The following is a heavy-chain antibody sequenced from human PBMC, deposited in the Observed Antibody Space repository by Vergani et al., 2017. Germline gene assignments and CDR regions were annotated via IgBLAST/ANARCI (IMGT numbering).Heavy chain of an antibody. V-gene: IGHV3-30*18. D-gene: IGHD3-10*01. Sequence: QVQLAESGGGRVQPGRSLRLSCAASGVSFSSHDRHWVRQAPGKGLEWVAVISNDGSKKYYADSVKGRFPICRDKSKNILDLQMNSLRTQDTAVYYCAKAGSVTSGRLQYNVYIYVLGKGTTVTV. CDR2: ISNDGSKK. CDR3: AKAGSVTSGRLQYNVYIYV. CDR1: GVSFSSHD. J-gene: IGHJ6*03.